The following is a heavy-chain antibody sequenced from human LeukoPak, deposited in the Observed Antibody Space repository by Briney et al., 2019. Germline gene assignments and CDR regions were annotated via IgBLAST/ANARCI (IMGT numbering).Heavy chain of an antibody. CDR3: AAQYDYVWGSYRPHDAFDI. Sequence: ASVKVSCKASGYTFTSYDINWVRQATGQGLEWMGWMNPNSGNTGYAQKFQGRVTMTRNTSISTAYMELSSLRSEDTAVYYCAAQYDYVWGSYRPHDAFDIWGQGTMVTVSS. CDR1: GYTFTSYD. CDR2: MNPNSGNT. J-gene: IGHJ3*02. D-gene: IGHD3-16*02. V-gene: IGHV1-8*01.